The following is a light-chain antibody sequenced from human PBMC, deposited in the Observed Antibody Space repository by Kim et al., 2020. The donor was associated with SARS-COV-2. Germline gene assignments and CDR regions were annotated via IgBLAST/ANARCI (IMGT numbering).Light chain of an antibody. CDR2: QDS. CDR1: KLGDKY. Sequence: VSPGQTASITCSGDKLGDKYACWYQQKPGQSPVLVIYQDSKRPSGIPERFSGSNSGNTATLTISGTQAMDEADYYCQAWDSSTRRVFGGGTKVTVL. CDR3: QAWDSSTRRV. V-gene: IGLV3-1*01. J-gene: IGLJ2*01.